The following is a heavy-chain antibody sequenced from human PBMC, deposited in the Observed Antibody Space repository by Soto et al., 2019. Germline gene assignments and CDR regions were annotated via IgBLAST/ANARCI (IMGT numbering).Heavy chain of an antibody. J-gene: IGHJ6*03. CDR1: GFTLSSYA. D-gene: IGHD2-2*01. CDR2: ISGSGGST. CDR3: AKGPLGGDCSSTSCYALDYYYYMEV. Sequence: GGSLRLSCAASGFTLSSYAMSWVRQAPGKGLEWVSAISGSGGSTYYADSVKGRFTISRDNSKNTLYLQMNSLRAEDTAVYYCAKGPLGGDCSSTSCYALDYYYYMEVWGKGTTVTVSS. V-gene: IGHV3-23*01.